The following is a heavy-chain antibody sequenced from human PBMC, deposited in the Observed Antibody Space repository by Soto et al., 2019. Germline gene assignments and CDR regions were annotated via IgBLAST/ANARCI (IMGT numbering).Heavy chain of an antibody. J-gene: IGHJ4*02. Sequence: QVQLMQSGAEVKKPGASVKVSCKASGDTFTEYYIHWVRQAPGQGLARMGTVNPSGGHTTYAQHFRGRVTMTRDTATSTLYMELTSLTSADTAVYYCARGGHVVGVTAALDYWGQGTLVTVSS. D-gene: IGHD2-21*02. CDR1: GDTFTEYY. CDR2: VNPSGGHT. CDR3: ARGGHVVGVTAALDY. V-gene: IGHV1-46*01.